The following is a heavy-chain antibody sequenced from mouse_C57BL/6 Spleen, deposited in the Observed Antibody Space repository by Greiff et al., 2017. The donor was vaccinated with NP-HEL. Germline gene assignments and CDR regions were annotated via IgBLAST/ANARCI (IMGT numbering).Heavy chain of an antibody. CDR1: GYTFTSYG. D-gene: IGHD1-1*01. V-gene: IGHV1-81*01. CDR2: IYPRSGNT. CDR3: EREITTVVATRYYAMEY. Sequence: QVQLQQSGAELARPGASVKLSCKASGYTFTSYGISWVKQRTGQGLEWIGEIYPRSGNTYYNEKFKGKATLTADKSSSPAYIALRSLTSEDSAVYFCEREITTVVATRYYAMEYWGQGTSVTVAS. J-gene: IGHJ4*01.